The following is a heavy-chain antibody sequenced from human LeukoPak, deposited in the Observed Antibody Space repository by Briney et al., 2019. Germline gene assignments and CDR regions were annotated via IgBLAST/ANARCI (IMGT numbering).Heavy chain of an antibody. Sequence: GGSLRLSCAASGFSFGSFAMSWVRQAPGKGLEWVSGIIGSGGTTFYADSVKGRFTISRDNSKNTLYLQMNSLRAEDTAIYYCAKKEGDTYFSWYMDVWGKGTTVTVSS. J-gene: IGHJ6*03. CDR2: IIGSGGTT. CDR3: AKKEGDTYFSWYMDV. D-gene: IGHD2-21*01. CDR1: GFSFGSFA. V-gene: IGHV3-23*01.